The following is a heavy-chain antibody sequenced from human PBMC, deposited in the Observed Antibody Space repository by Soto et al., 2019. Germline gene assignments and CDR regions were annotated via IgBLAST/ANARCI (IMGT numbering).Heavy chain of an antibody. Sequence: QVQLVQSGAEVKKPGSSVKVSCKASGGTFSSYAISWVRQAPGQGLEWMGGIIPIFGTANYAQKFQGRVTITADESTSTAYRELSSLRSEDTAVYYCARDITGTTFASYYYYGMDVWGQGTTVTVSS. CDR1: GGTFSSYA. V-gene: IGHV1-69*01. CDR3: ARDITGTTFASYYYYGMDV. CDR2: IIPIFGTA. J-gene: IGHJ6*02. D-gene: IGHD1-20*01.